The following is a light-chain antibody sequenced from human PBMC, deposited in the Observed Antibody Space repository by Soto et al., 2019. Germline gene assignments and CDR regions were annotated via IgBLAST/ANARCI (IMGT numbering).Light chain of an antibody. CDR1: SSDVGGYNY. CDR3: SSYTSSNTVV. Sequence: QSVLTQPASVSGSPGQSITISCTGTSSDVGGYNYVSWYQQHPGKAPKLMIYEVSNRPSGVSNRFSGSKSGNTASLTISGLQAEDEADYYCSSYTSSNTVVFGGGTKLTV. J-gene: IGLJ2*01. V-gene: IGLV2-14*01. CDR2: EVS.